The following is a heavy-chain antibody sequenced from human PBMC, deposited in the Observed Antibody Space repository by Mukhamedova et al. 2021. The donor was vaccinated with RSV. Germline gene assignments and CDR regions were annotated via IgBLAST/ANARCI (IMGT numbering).Heavy chain of an antibody. CDR2: IGTAGDT. V-gene: IGHV3-13*01. CDR3: ARDRCSTTSCYDDGFDI. J-gene: IGHJ3*02. Sequence: GLEWVSGIGTAGDTYYRDSVKGRFTTSRENAKNSLYLQMNSVRVGDTAVYYCARDRCSTTSCYDDGFDIWGQGTVVTVSS. D-gene: IGHD2-2*01.